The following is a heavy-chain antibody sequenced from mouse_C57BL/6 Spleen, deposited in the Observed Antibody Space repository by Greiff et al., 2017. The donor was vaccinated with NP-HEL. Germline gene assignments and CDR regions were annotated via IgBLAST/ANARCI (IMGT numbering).Heavy chain of an antibody. Sequence: EVQLVESGPGLVKPSQSLSLPCSVTGYSITSGYYWNWIRQFPGNKLEWMGDISYDGSNNYNPSLKNRISITRDTSKNQCFLKLNSVTTEDTATYYCAYYDYDGFAYWGQGTLVTVSA. CDR1: GYSITSGYY. D-gene: IGHD2-4*01. CDR3: AYYDYDGFAY. V-gene: IGHV3-6*01. CDR2: ISYDGSN. J-gene: IGHJ3*01.